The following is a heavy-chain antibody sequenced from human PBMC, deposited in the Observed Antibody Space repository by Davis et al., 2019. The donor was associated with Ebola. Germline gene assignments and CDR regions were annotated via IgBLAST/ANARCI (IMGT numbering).Heavy chain of an antibody. Sequence: ASVKVSCKASGYTFTSYGINWVRQATGQGLEWMGWMNPNSGNTGYAQKFQGRVTMTRNTSISTAYMELSSLRSEDTAVYYCARELGITYYYYGMDVWGQGTTVTVSS. V-gene: IGHV1-8*02. J-gene: IGHJ6*02. CDR3: ARELGITYYYYGMDV. CDR2: MNPNSGNT. CDR1: GYTFTSYG. D-gene: IGHD7-27*01.